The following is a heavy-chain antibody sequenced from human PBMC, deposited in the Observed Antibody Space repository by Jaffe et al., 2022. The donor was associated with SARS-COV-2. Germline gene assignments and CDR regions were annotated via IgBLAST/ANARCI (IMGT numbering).Heavy chain of an antibody. V-gene: IGHV3-30-3*01. J-gene: IGHJ4*02. CDR3: ARGLSFGETYPFHY. Sequence: QVQLVESGGGVVQPGRSLRLSCAASGFTFNKYAMHWVRQAPGKGLDWVAVISLDGGNRFYADSVKGRFTISRDNSKNTVHLQIDSLRPEDTAVYYCARGLSFGETYPFHYWGQGSLVTVSS. D-gene: IGHD3-16*01. CDR1: GFTFNKYA. CDR2: ISLDGGNR.